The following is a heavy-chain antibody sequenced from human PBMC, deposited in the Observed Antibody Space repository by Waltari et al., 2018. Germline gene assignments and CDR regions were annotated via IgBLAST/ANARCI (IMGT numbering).Heavy chain of an antibody. J-gene: IGHJ6*02. CDR3: ARQWFRDV. CDR1: GVTFSSYW. D-gene: IGHD3-10*01. Sequence: EVQLVESGGDLVQPGGSLRLSCAASGVTFSSYWMNWVRQAPGKGLVWVSRINSDGIITTYADSVKGRFTISRDNAKNTLYLQMNSLRAEDTAVYYCARQWFRDVWGQGTTVTVSS. V-gene: IGHV3-74*01. CDR2: INSDGIIT.